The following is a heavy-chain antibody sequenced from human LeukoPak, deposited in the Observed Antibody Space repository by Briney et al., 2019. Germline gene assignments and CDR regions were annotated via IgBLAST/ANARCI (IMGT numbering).Heavy chain of an antibody. Sequence: ASVKVSCKASGYTFTGYGISWVRQAPGQGLEWMGWISAYNGNTNYAQKLQGRVTMTTDTSTSTAYMELRSLRSDDTAVYYCARIWFGAGRTDYWGQGTLVTVSS. D-gene: IGHD3-10*01. V-gene: IGHV1-18*01. CDR1: GYTFTGYG. CDR2: ISAYNGNT. J-gene: IGHJ4*02. CDR3: ARIWFGAGRTDY.